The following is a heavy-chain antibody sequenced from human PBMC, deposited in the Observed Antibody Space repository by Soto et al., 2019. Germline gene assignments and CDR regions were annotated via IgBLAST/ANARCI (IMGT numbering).Heavy chain of an antibody. CDR3: ARSACSGGSCNWFDP. J-gene: IGHJ5*02. CDR2: IYHSGST. CDR1: GYSISSGYY. V-gene: IGHV4-38-2*01. D-gene: IGHD2-15*01. Sequence: LSLTCAVSGYSISSGYYCGWIRQPPGKGLEWIGSIYHSGSTYYNPSLKSRVTISVDTSKNQFSLKLSSVTAADTAVYYCARSACSGGSCNWFDPWGQGTLVTVSS.